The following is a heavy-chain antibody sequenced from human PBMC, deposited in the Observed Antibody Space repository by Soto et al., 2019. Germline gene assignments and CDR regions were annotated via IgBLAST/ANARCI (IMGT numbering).Heavy chain of an antibody. J-gene: IGHJ6*01. V-gene: IGHV1-3*01. CDR1: GNTFSSYT. Sequence: QVQLVQSGAEVKKPGASVKVSCKASGNTFSSYTLHWVRQAPGQSLEWMGWINAGNGNTKYLQRFQGRVTISRDTSASTAYMELSGLRSEDTAVYYCARESGDIVVVPGTTEDYGMDVW. CDR3: ARESGDIVVVPGTTEDYGMDV. CDR2: INAGNGNT. D-gene: IGHD2-2*01.